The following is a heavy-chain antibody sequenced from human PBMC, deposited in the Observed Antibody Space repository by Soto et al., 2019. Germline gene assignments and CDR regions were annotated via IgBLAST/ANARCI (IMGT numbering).Heavy chain of an antibody. V-gene: IGHV5-51*04. CDR3: GSSAAGTFFPGFDAFDI. J-gene: IGHJ3*02. CDR2: IYPGDSDT. CDR1: GYSFTSYW. D-gene: IGHD6-13*01. Sequence: GESLKISCKGSGYSFTSYWIGWVRQMPGKGLEWMGIIYPGDSDTRYSPSFQGQVTISADKPISTAYLQWSSLKASDTAMYYCGSSAAGTFFPGFDAFDIWGQGTMVTVSS.